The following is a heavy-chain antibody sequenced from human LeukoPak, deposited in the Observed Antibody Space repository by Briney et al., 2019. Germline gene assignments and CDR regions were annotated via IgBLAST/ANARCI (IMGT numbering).Heavy chain of an antibody. V-gene: IGHV3-30-3*01. J-gene: IGHJ4*02. Sequence: GRSLSLSCAASGFTFSSYAMHWVRQAPGKGLEWVAVISYDGSNKYYADSVKGRFTISRDNSKNTLYLQMNSLRAEDTAVYYCARDVDIVATNTLDYWGQGTLVTVSS. CDR1: GFTFSSYA. D-gene: IGHD5-12*01. CDR2: ISYDGSNK. CDR3: ARDVDIVATNTLDY.